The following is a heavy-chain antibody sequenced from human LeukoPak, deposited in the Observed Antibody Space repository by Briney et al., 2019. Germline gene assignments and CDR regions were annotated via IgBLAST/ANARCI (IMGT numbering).Heavy chain of an antibody. D-gene: IGHD3-10*01. CDR3: ARDPGRVRGGIFDY. CDR2: IDSDGRST. Sequence: PGGSLRLSCAASGFTFSSYWMHWVRQAPGKGLVWVSRIDSDGRSTSYADSVKGRFTISRDNAKNTLYLQMNSLRAEDTAVYYCARDPGRVRGGIFDYWGQGTLVTVSS. V-gene: IGHV3-74*01. J-gene: IGHJ4*02. CDR1: GFTFSSYW.